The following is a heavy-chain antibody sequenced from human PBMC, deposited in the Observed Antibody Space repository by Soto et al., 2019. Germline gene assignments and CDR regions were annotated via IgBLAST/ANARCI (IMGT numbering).Heavy chain of an antibody. CDR3: SRGARFGWGLAGGGYAFDI. CDR1: GYTFTSSA. J-gene: IGHJ3*02. Sequence: ASVKVSCKASGYTFTSSAISWVRQAPGQGLEWMGWISPSNGNTHFAQNFQGRVNMATDTSTSTAHMELRSLISDDPAVYYCSRGARFGWGLAGGGYAFDIWGQGTLVTVSS. V-gene: IGHV1-18*01. D-gene: IGHD3-10*01. CDR2: ISPSNGNT.